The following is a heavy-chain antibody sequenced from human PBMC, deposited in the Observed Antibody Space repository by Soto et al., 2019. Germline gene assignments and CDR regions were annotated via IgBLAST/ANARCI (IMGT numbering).Heavy chain of an antibody. Sequence: GRSLRLSCAASGFTFSSYAMSWVRQAPGKGLEWVSAISGSGGSTYYADSVKGRFTISRDNSKNTLYLQMNSLRAEDTAVYYCANWITMVDASRWGQGTLVTVSS. CDR2: ISGSGGST. CDR3: ANWITMVDASR. CDR1: GFTFSSYA. D-gene: IGHD2-15*01. J-gene: IGHJ4*02. V-gene: IGHV3-23*01.